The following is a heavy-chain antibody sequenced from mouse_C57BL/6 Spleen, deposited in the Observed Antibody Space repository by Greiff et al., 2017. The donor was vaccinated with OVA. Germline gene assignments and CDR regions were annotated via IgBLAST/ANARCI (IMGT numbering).Heavy chain of an antibody. CDR3: TRSGDYSYYYAMDY. CDR2: IYPGNSDT. Sequence: EVMLVESGTVLARPGASVKMSCKTSGYTFTSYWMHWVKQRPGQGLEWIGAIYPGNSDTSYNQKFKGKAKLTAVTSASTAYMELSSLTNEDSAVYYCTRSGDYSYYYAMDYWGQGTSVTVSS. CDR1: GYTFTSYW. D-gene: IGHD1-1*01. J-gene: IGHJ4*01. V-gene: IGHV1-5*01.